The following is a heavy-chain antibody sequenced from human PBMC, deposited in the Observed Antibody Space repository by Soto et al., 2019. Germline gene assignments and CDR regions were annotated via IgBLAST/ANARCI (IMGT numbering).Heavy chain of an antibody. CDR3: ARDQYSYGSSGNDY. D-gene: IGHD5-18*01. J-gene: IGHJ4*02. Sequence: GGSLRLSCAASGFTFSSYGMHWVRQAPGKGLEWVAVIWYDGSNKYYADSVKGRFTISRDNSKNTLYLQMNSLRAEDTAVYYCARDQYSYGSSGNDYWGQGTLVTVSS. CDR1: GFTFSSYG. V-gene: IGHV3-33*01. CDR2: IWYDGSNK.